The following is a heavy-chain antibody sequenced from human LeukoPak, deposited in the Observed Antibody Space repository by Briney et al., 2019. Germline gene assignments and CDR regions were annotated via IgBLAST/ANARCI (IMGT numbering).Heavy chain of an antibody. V-gene: IGHV1-18*01. D-gene: IGHD6-19*01. J-gene: IGHJ4*02. Sequence: ASVKVSCKASGYNFTSHGISWVRQAPGQGLEGMGWIRVYNGNTNYAQKLQGRVTMTTDTSTSTAYMELRSLRSDDTAVYYCARAVAGIGVLFDYWGQGTLVTVSS. CDR2: IRVYNGNT. CDR3: ARAVAGIGVLFDY. CDR1: GYNFTSHG.